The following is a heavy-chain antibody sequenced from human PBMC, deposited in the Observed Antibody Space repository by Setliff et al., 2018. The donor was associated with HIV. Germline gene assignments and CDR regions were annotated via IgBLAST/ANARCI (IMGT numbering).Heavy chain of an antibody. CDR3: SRSGVPPYYYYGMDV. V-gene: IGHV1-18*04. CDR2: INSYNGNT. Sequence: ASVKVSCKASGYTLTTYGVNWVRQAPGQGLEWMGWINSYNGNTKFAQKFQGRVTMTTDTSTTTAFMELRSLKADDTGIYYCSRSGVPPYYYYGMDVWGQGTTVTAP. J-gene: IGHJ6*02. CDR1: GYTLTTYG. D-gene: IGHD3-10*01.